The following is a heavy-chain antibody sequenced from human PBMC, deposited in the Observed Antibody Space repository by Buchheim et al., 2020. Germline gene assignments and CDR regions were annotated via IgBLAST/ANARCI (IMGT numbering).Heavy chain of an antibody. Sequence: QVQLVESGGGVVQPGRSLRLSCAASGFTFSSYGMHWVRQAPGKGLEWVAVIWYDGSNKYYADSVKGRFTISRDNSKNTLYLQMNSLRAEDTAVYYCARDRSVSAGATKNYFDYWGQGTL. CDR1: GFTFSSYG. CDR3: ARDRSVSAGATKNYFDY. J-gene: IGHJ4*02. V-gene: IGHV3-33*01. CDR2: IWYDGSNK. D-gene: IGHD1-26*01.